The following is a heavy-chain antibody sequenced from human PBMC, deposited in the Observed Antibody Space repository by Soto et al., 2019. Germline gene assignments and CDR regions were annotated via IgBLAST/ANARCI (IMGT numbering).Heavy chain of an antibody. D-gene: IGHD3-16*01. CDR1: GFIFSDYA. CDR3: AKVSGGLGYFDL. J-gene: IGHJ2*01. Sequence: EVQLLESGGGLIRPGGSLRLSCVASGFIFSDYAMTWVRQAPGKGLEWVATISASGGNIEYKDSFKGRFSISRDNSKNTLFLQLNGLTADDTAVHYCAKVSGGLGYFDLWGRGTLVTVSS. CDR2: ISASGGNI. V-gene: IGHV3-23*01.